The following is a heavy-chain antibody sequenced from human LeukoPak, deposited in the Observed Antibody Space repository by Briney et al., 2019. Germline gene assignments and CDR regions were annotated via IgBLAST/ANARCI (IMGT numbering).Heavy chain of an antibody. CDR1: GFTFSIYA. D-gene: IGHD2-2*01. J-gene: IGHJ4*02. CDR2: ISGIGDST. CDR3: AREGGYDCSSTSCYPDY. V-gene: IGHV3-23*01. Sequence: PGGSLRLSCAASGFTFSIYAMSWVRQAPGKGPEWVSIISGIGDSTYYADSVKGRFTISRDNAKNTLYLQMNSLRAEDTAVYYCAREGGYDCSSTSCYPDYWGQGTLVTVSS.